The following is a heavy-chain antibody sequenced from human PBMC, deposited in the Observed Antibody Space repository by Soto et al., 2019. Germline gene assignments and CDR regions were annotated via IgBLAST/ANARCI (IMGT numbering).Heavy chain of an antibody. J-gene: IGHJ4*02. Sequence: EASVKVSCKASGGTFSSYAISWVRQAPGQGLEWMGGIIPIFATANYAQKFQGRVTITADESTSTAYMELSSLRSEDTAVYYCARGAVTTFYYFDHWGQGTLVTVSS. CDR3: ARGAVTTFYYFDH. CDR1: GGTFSSYA. V-gene: IGHV1-69*13. CDR2: IIPIFATA. D-gene: IGHD4-17*01.